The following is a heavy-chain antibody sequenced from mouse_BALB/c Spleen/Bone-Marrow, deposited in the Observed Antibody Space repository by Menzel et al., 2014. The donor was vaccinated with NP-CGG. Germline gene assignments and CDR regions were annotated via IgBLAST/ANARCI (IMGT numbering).Heavy chain of an antibody. D-gene: IGHD2-14*01. CDR3: ARFNYRYGFDY. CDR2: INPNNGGT. Sequence: EVKLVESGPELVKPGASVKIPCKASGYTFTDYNMGWVKQSHGKSLEWIGDINPNNGGTIYNQKFKGKATLTVDKSSSTAYMELRSLTSEDTAVYYCARFNYRYGFDYWGQGTTLTVSS. V-gene: IGHV1-18*01. J-gene: IGHJ2*01. CDR1: GYTFTDYN.